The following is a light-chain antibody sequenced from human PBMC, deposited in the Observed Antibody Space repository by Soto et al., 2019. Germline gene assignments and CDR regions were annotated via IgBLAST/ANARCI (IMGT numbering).Light chain of an antibody. Sequence: QSALTQPASVSGSPGQSITISCTGTSSDVGGYKYVSWYQQHPGKAPKLMIYDVRNRPSGVSNRFAGSKSGNTASLTISGLQAEDEADYYCSSYTTSSPDFGTGTKLTLL. CDR2: DVR. CDR3: SSYTTSSPD. J-gene: IGLJ1*01. CDR1: SSDVGGYKY. V-gene: IGLV2-14*01.